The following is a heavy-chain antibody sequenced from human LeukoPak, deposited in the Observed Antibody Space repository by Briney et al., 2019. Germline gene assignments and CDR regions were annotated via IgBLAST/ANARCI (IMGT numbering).Heavy chain of an antibody. CDR2: ISSSGSTI. CDR3: AGGAYYYGSGSYYNDYYGMDV. J-gene: IGHJ6*02. Sequence: GGSLRLSCAASGFTFSDYYMSWIRQAPGKGLEWVSYISSSGSTIYYADSVKGRFTISRDNAKNSLYLQMNSLRAEDTAVYYCAGGAYYYGSGSYYNDYYGMDVWGQGTTVTVSS. V-gene: IGHV3-11*01. CDR1: GFTFSDYY. D-gene: IGHD3-10*01.